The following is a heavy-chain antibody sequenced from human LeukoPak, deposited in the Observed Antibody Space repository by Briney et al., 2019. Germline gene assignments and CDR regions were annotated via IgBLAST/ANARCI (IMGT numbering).Heavy chain of an antibody. D-gene: IGHD1-26*01. CDR2: IYPSGDT. V-gene: IGHV4-59*01. Sequence: PSETLSLTCTVSGGSLNNYYWNWIRQPPGEGLEWDGYIYPSGDTVYTPSLASRVTMSVDTSKNQFSLKVNSVTAADTAVYYCARGEIVGVVGGNYFDYWGQGALVTVSS. J-gene: IGHJ4*02. CDR1: GGSLNNYY. CDR3: ARGEIVGVVGGNYFDY.